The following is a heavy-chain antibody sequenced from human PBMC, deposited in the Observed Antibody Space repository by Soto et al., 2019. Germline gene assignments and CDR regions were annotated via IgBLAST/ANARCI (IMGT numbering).Heavy chain of an antibody. D-gene: IGHD4-17*01. Sequence: GGSLRLSCAASGFTFSSYWMHWVRQAPGKGLVWVSRTNSDGSSTSYADSVKGRFTISRDNAKNTLYLQMNSLRAEDTAVYYCASLRRTATWGQGTLVTVSS. CDR1: GFTFSSYW. CDR3: ASLRRTAT. J-gene: IGHJ5*02. V-gene: IGHV3-74*01. CDR2: TNSDGSST.